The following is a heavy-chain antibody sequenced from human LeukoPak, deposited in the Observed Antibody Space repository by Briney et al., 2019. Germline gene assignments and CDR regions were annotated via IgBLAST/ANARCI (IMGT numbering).Heavy chain of an antibody. CDR3: ASQKVAHDAFDI. CDR1: GGSISSGGYY. J-gene: IGHJ3*02. Sequence: SETLSLTCTVSGGSISSGGYYWSWIRQHPGKGLGWIGYIYYSGSTYYNPSLKSRVTISVDTSKNQFSLKLSSVTAADTAVYYCASQKVAHDAFDIWGQGTMVTVSS. V-gene: IGHV4-31*03. CDR2: IYYSGST.